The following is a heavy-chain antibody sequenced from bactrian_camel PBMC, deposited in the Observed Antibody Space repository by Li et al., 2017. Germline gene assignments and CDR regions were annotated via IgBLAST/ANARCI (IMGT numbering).Heavy chain of an antibody. CDR2: IGTDGTT. Sequence: VQLVESGGGEVQAGGSLRLSCAAPGYVYSSYCMGWFRHVPGKAREGVARIGTDGTTNYADSVRDRFTISRDNAKNTLYLQINGLKPVDTAMYYCAADRRPYCFPYISHNEWRWWGQGTQVTVS. V-gene: IGHV3S9*01. D-gene: IGHD3*01. J-gene: IGHJ4*01. CDR3: AADRRPYCFPYISHNEWRW. CDR1: GYVYSSYC.